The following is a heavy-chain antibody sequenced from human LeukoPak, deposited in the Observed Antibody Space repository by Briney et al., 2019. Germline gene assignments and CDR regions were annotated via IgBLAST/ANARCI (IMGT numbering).Heavy chain of an antibody. CDR2: ITAGGGRT. V-gene: IGHV3-23*01. CDR3: AKEPAYCGGDCFSLLDY. CDR1: GFTFSIYA. Sequence: GGSLRLSCAGSGFTFSIYAMSWVRQAPGKGLEWVSLITAGGGRTFYAGSVKGRFTISRDNSKSTLYLQMNSLRPEDTAVYYCAKEPAYCGGDCFSLLDYWGQGSLVTVSS. J-gene: IGHJ4*02. D-gene: IGHD2-21*02.